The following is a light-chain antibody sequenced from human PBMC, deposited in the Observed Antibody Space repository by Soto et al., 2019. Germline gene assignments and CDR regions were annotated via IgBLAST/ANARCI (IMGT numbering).Light chain of an antibody. CDR2: SAS. J-gene: IGKJ1*01. Sequence: TQVSNSPSALSASVGDSVTITCRASQGINNYLAWYQQKPGKVPELLIYSASTLKAGIPSRFSGSGSGTEFTLTISSLQPEDSATYYCQQYNSYPRTFGEGTKVDIK. CDR1: QGINNY. CDR3: QQYNSYPRT. V-gene: IGKV1-27*01.